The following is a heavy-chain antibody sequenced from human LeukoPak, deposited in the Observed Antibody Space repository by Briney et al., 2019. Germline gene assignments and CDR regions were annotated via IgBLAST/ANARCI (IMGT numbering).Heavy chain of an antibody. V-gene: IGHV4-34*01. Sequence: SETLSLTCAVYGGSFSGYYWSRIRQPPGKGLEWIGEINHSGSTNYNPSLKSRVTISVDTSKNQFSLKLSSVTAADTAVYYCARLWFGEFGLDFDYWGQGTLVTVSS. CDR1: GGSFSGYY. D-gene: IGHD3-10*01. J-gene: IGHJ4*02. CDR3: ARLWFGEFGLDFDY. CDR2: INHSGST.